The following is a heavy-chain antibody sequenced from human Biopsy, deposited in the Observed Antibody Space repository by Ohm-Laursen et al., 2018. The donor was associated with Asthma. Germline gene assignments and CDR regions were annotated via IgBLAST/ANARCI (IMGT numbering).Heavy chain of an antibody. CDR2: ISYDGSNK. CDR3: AKESGSNYAFDI. V-gene: IGHV3-30*18. J-gene: IGHJ3*02. Sequence: SLRLSCAASGFTFSSYGMLWVRQAPGKGLEWVAVISYDGSNKYYADSVKGRFTISRDNSKNTLYLQMNSLRAEDTAVYYCAKESGSNYAFDIWGQGTMVTVSS. D-gene: IGHD1-1*01. CDR1: GFTFSSYG.